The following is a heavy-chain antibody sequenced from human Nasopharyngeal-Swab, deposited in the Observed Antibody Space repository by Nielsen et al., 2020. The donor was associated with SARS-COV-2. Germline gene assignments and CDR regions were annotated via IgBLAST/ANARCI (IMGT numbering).Heavy chain of an antibody. J-gene: IGHJ4*02. CDR1: GFTFSSYE. D-gene: IGHD5-12*01. CDR2: ISSSGSTI. CDR3: ARSSHQSEGYAFDY. Sequence: GGSLRLSCAASGFTFSSYEMSWIRQAPGKGLEWVSYISSSGSTIYYADSVKGRFTISRDNAKNSLYLQMNSLRAEDTAVYYCARSSHQSEGYAFDYWGQGTLVTVSS. V-gene: IGHV3-48*03.